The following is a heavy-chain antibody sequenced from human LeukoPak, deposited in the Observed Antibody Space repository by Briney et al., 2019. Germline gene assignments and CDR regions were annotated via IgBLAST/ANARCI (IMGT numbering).Heavy chain of an antibody. CDR3: ARDETGTKRCWFDP. J-gene: IGHJ5*02. CDR1: GGSISSYY. V-gene: IGHV4-4*07. D-gene: IGHD1-7*01. Sequence: SETLSLTCTVSGGSISSYYWSWIRQPAGKGLEWIGRIYTSGSTNYNPSLKSRVTMSVDTSKNQFSLKLSSVTAADTAVYYCARDETGTKRCWFDPWGQGTLVTVSS. CDR2: IYTSGST.